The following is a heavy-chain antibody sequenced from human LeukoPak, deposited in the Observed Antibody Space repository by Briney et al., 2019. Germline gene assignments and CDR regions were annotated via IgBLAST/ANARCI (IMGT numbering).Heavy chain of an antibody. CDR1: GFTFSSYA. Sequence: GGSLRLSCAVSGFTFSSYALHWVRQAPGKGLEWVAVISCDGTTKYYADSVKGRFTISRDNSKNTLYLQMNSLRAEDTAVYYCARDLRCASGTYKGYFDYWGQGTLVTVSS. CDR3: ARDLRCASGTYKGYFDY. J-gene: IGHJ4*02. D-gene: IGHD3-10*01. V-gene: IGHV3-30-3*01. CDR2: ISCDGTTK.